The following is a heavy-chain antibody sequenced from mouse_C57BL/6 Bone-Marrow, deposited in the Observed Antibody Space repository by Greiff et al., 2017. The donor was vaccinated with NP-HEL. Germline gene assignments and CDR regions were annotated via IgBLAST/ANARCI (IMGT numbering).Heavy chain of an antibody. V-gene: IGHV1-76*01. Sequence: VQLVESGAELVRPGASVKLSCKASGYTFTDYYINWVKQRPGQGLEWIARIYPGSGNTYYNEKFKGKATLTAEKSSSTAYMQLSSLTSEDSAVYFCARSGGYGTPIAYWGQGTLVTVSA. J-gene: IGHJ3*01. CDR1: GYTFTDYY. CDR3: ARSGGYGTPIAY. D-gene: IGHD1-1*01. CDR2: IYPGSGNT.